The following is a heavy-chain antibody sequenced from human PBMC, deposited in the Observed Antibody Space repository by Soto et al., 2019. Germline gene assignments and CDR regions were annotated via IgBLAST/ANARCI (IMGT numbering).Heavy chain of an antibody. V-gene: IGHV3-23*01. CDR1: GFAFSTHA. D-gene: IGHD3-22*01. J-gene: IGHJ4*02. CDR3: AKGIVYYYDSSGYFAY. Sequence: GGSLRLSCVASGFAFSTHAMSWVRQAPGKGLEWVSAISGSGGSTYYADSVKGRFTISRDNSKNTLYLQMNSLRAEDTAVYYCAKGIVYYYDSSGYFAYWGQGTLVTVSS. CDR2: ISGSGGST.